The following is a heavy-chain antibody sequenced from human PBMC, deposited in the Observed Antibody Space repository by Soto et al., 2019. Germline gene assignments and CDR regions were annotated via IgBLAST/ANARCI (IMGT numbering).Heavy chain of an antibody. J-gene: IGHJ6*02. CDR3: ARLTGGNSGWRYYGMDV. Sequence: PGGSLRLSCAASGFTFSSYWMSWVRQAPGKGLEWVANIKQDGSEEYYVDSVKGRFTISRDNAKNSLYLQMNSLRAEDTAVYYCARLTGGNSGWRYYGMDVWGQGTTVTVYS. V-gene: IGHV3-7*01. CDR1: GFTFSSYW. D-gene: IGHD2-21*02. CDR2: IKQDGSEE.